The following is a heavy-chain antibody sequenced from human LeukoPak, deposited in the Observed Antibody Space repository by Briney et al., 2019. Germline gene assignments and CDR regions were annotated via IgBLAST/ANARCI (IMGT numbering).Heavy chain of an antibody. D-gene: IGHD6-13*01. J-gene: IGHJ4*02. V-gene: IGHV3-30*18. CDR3: AKDRETTASGTFDY. Sequence: GGSLRLSCAASGFSFSDHGMHWVRQAPGKGLEWVAVMSYDGSNKDYADSVKGRFTISRDNSKNTLYLQMNSLRVEDTGVYYCAKDRETTASGTFDYWGQGTLVTVSS. CDR1: GFSFSDHG. CDR2: MSYDGSNK.